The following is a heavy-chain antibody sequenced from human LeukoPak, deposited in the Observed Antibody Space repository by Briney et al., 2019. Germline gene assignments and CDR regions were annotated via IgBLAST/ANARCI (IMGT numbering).Heavy chain of an antibody. V-gene: IGHV1-18*01. Sequence: ASVKVSFKASGYTFTSYGISWVRQAPGQGLEWMGWISAYNGNTNYAQKLQGRVTMTTDTSTSTAYMELRSLRSDDTAVYYRARGRYFDWSQGYFDYWGQGTLVTVSS. J-gene: IGHJ4*02. CDR2: ISAYNGNT. CDR1: GYTFTSYG. CDR3: ARGRYFDWSQGYFDY. D-gene: IGHD3-9*01.